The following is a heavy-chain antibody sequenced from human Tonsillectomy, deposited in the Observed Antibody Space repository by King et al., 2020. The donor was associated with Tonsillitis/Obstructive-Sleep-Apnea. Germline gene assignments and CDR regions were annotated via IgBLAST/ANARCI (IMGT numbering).Heavy chain of an antibody. CDR3: AGCYSSRWSSHFYYYMDV. CDR1: GFTFSNYY. J-gene: IGHJ6*03. V-gene: IGHV3-11*01. CDR2: ISSSGSSI. D-gene: IGHD6-13*01. Sequence: VQLVESGGGLVKPGGSLRLSCAASGFTFSNYYMSWIRQAPGKGRIWVSYISSSGSSIYYADYVKGRFTITRDIAKNSLYLQMNSLRAEDTAVYYCAGCYSSRWSSHFYYYMDVWGKGTTVTVSS.